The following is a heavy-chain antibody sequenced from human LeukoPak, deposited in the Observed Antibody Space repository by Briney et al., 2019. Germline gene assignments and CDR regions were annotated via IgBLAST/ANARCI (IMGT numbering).Heavy chain of an antibody. D-gene: IGHD3-22*01. CDR1: EFTFSSYA. CDR3: ARDAPYYYDSSGYYYSPTYFDY. V-gene: IGHV3-23*01. Sequence: GGSLRLSCAASEFTFSSYAMSWVRQAPGKGLEWVSAISGSGGSTYYADSVKGRFTISRDNSKNTLYLQMNSLRAEDTAVYYCARDAPYYYDSSGYYYSPTYFDYWGQGTLVTVSS. J-gene: IGHJ4*02. CDR2: ISGSGGST.